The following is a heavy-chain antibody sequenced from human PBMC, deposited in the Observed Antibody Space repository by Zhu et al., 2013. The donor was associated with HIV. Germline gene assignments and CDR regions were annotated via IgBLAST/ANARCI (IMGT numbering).Heavy chain of an antibody. CDR3: ASSARGAWIQLWSLDY. J-gene: IGHJ4*02. Sequence: QVQLVQSGAEVKKPGSSVRVSCKASGGTFYTFSWVRQAPGQGLEWLGWIFPIINITNYAQKFQGRVTITADESTTTAYMELSSLKSEDSAVYYCASSARGAWIQLWSLDYWGQGTLVTVSS. CDR1: GGTFYT. CDR2: IFPIINIT. V-gene: IGHV1-69*02. D-gene: IGHD5-18*01.